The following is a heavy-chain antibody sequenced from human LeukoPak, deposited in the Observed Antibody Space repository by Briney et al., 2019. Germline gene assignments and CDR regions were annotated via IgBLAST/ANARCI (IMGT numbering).Heavy chain of an antibody. V-gene: IGHV1-18*01. CDR2: ISAYNGNT. CDR3: ARDIPQLRSGWYVGAGY. D-gene: IGHD6-19*01. Sequence: GASVTVSCKASGYTFTSYGISWVRQAPGQGLEWMGWISAYNGNTNYAQKLQGRVTMTTDTSTSTAYMELRSLRSDDTAVYYCARDIPQLRSGWYVGAGYWGQGTLVTVSS. CDR1: GYTFTSYG. J-gene: IGHJ4*02.